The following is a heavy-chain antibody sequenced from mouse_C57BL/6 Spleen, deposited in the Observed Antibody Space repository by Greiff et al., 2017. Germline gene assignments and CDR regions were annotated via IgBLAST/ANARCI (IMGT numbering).Heavy chain of an antibody. D-gene: IGHD2-1*01. V-gene: IGHV2-2*01. CDR2: IWSGGST. J-gene: IGHJ4*01. CDR3: AREEGNCPYYAMDY. CDR1: GFSLTSYG. Sequence: VHLVESGPGLVQPSQSLSITCTVSGFSLTSYGVHWVRQSPGKGLEWLGVIWSGGSTDYNAAFISRVSISKNKSKSQVFFKMNSLHAGDTAIYYFAREEGNCPYYAMDYWGQGTSVTVSS.